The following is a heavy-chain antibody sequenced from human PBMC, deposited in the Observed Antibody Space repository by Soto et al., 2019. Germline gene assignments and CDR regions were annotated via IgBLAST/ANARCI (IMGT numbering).Heavy chain of an antibody. CDR1: VLPFSSYS. CDR2: ISSSSSYI. CDR3: ARMGYTYYYDSSGYSDDAFDI. Sequence: VSLGLSRSACVLPFSSYSMNWVRQAPGKGLDWVSSISSSSSYIYYADSVKGRFTISRDNAKNSLYLQMNSLRAEDTAVYYCARMGYTYYYDSSGYSDDAFDIWGQGTMVTVSS. D-gene: IGHD3-22*01. J-gene: IGHJ3*02. V-gene: IGHV3-21*01.